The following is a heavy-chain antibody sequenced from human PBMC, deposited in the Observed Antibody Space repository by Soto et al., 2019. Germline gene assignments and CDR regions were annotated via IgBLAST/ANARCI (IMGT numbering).Heavy chain of an antibody. Sequence: QVQLVESGGGVVQPGRSLRLSCAASGFTFSSYGMHWVRQAPGKGLEWVAVISYDGSNKYYADSVKGRFTISRDNSKKTLYLQMNSLRAEDTAVYYCAESDHYYDSSGYQDYWGQGTLVTVSS. CDR2: ISYDGSNK. V-gene: IGHV3-30*18. D-gene: IGHD3-22*01. J-gene: IGHJ4*02. CDR3: AESDHYYDSSGYQDY. CDR1: GFTFSSYG.